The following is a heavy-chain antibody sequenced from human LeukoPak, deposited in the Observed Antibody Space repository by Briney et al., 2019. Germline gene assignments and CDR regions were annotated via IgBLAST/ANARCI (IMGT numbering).Heavy chain of an antibody. Sequence: ASVKVSCKASGYTFTSYSIHWVRQAPGQGLEWMGIINPSGASASYAQKFQGRVTMTRDTSISTASMELTNLRSDDTAVFYCARYTGAAGLFDYWGQGTLVTVSS. D-gene: IGHD6-13*01. CDR3: ARYTGAAGLFDY. V-gene: IGHV1-46*01. J-gene: IGHJ4*02. CDR2: INPSGASA. CDR1: GYTFTSYS.